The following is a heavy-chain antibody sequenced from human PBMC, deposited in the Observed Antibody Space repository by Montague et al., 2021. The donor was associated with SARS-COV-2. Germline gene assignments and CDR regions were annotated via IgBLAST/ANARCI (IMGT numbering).Heavy chain of an antibody. J-gene: IGHJ3*01. CDR2: IKNDGRTT. V-gene: IGHV3-74*01. CDR1: GFAFSRYW. D-gene: IGHD3-16*01. CDR3: AREEASDYPDAFDL. Sequence: SLRLSCAASGFAFSRYWIHWVRQVPGKGLVWLSSIKNDGRTTGYADSVKGRFTISRDNAKNTVYLRINSVTVDDTALYYCAREEASDYPDAFDLWGQGTLVTVSS.